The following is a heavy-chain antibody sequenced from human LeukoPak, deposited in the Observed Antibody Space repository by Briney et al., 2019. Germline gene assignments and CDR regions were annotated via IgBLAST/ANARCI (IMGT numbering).Heavy chain of an antibody. Sequence: GASVKVSCKASGYTFTGYYMHWVRQAPGQGLEWMGWINPNSGGTNYAENLQGRVTITRDTSIDTAYMQLSRLRSDDTAVYYCAKDRYGDYEAPFHYYMDAWGRGTTVTVSS. CDR1: GYTFTGYY. CDR3: AKDRYGDYEAPFHYYMDA. CDR2: INPNSGGT. V-gene: IGHV1-2*02. J-gene: IGHJ6*03. D-gene: IGHD5-12*01.